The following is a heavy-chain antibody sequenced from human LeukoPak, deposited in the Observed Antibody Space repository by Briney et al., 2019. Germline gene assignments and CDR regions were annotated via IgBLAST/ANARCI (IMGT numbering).Heavy chain of an antibody. D-gene: IGHD3-10*01. CDR3: ARYPELDY. J-gene: IGHJ4*02. Sequence: SETLSLTCAVYGGSFSGYYWSWIRQPPGKGLEWIGEINHRGSTNYNPSLKSRVTISVDTSKNQFSLKLSSVTAADTAVYYCARYPELDYWGQGTLVTVSS. CDR1: GGSFSGYY. CDR2: INHRGST. V-gene: IGHV4-34*01.